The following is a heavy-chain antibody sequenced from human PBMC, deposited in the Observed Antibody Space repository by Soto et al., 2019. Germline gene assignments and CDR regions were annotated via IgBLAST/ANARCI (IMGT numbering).Heavy chain of an antibody. D-gene: IGHD2-2*02. V-gene: IGHV3-48*03. Sequence: GGSLRLSCAASRFTFSTYEMNWVRQAPGKGLEWVSYISTSGSTVYYADSVKGRFTISRDNTRNSLYLQMNSLRDEDTALYYCVRGNFRIPETAWFDSWGQGTLVTVSS. J-gene: IGHJ5*01. CDR3: VRGNFRIPETAWFDS. CDR2: ISTSGSTV. CDR1: RFTFSTYE.